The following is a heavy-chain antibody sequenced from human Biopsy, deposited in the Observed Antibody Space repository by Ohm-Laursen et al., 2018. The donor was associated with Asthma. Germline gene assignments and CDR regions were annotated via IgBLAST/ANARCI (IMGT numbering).Heavy chain of an antibody. CDR2: HDHEEGGT. V-gene: IGHV1-24*01. CDR1: GYSLTDLS. CDR3: ASDFPKDYVRYNFQF. J-gene: IGHJ4*02. D-gene: IGHD4-17*01. Sequence: ASVKVSCKISGYSLTDLSMHWVRQAPGQGLEWMGGHDHEEGGTVNARRFQGRVTMTEDTSTDTAYMELSGLSSDDTAVYYCASDFPKDYVRYNFQFWGQGTLATVSP.